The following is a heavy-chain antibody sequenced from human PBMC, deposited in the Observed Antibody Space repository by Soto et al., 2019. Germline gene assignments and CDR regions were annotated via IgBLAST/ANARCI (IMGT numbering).Heavy chain of an antibody. J-gene: IGHJ4*02. CDR3: ARGFTIFGAPKPYDY. Sequence: ASVKVSCKASGYTFTSYGISWVRQAPGQGLEWMGWISAYNGNTNYAQKLQGRVTMTTDTSTSTAYMELRSLRSDDTAVYYCARGFTIFGAPKPYDYWGQGTLVTVSS. V-gene: IGHV1-18*01. CDR1: GYTFTSYG. CDR2: ISAYNGNT. D-gene: IGHD3-3*01.